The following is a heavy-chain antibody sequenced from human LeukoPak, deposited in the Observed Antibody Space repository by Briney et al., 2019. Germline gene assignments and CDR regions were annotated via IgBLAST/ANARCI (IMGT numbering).Heavy chain of an antibody. CDR2: ISGSGGSA. J-gene: IGHJ4*02. V-gene: IGHV3-23*01. Sequence: GGSLRLSCAASGFTFRSYAMSWVRQAPGKGLEWVSAISGSGGSAYYADSVKGRFTISRDNAKNTLYLQMNSLRAEDTAVYYCGREYASSGYCDSWGQGTLVTVSS. D-gene: IGHD3-22*01. CDR3: GREYASSGYCDS. CDR1: GFTFRSYA.